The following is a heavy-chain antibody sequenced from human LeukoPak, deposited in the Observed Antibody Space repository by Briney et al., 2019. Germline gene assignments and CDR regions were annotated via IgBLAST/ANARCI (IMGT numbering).Heavy chain of an antibody. Sequence: PGGSLRLSCAASGFTFSNYNMNWVRQAPGKGLEWVSYISDSGSATYYADSVKGRFTISRDNAKNSLSLQMNSLRDEDTGVYHCAREGYDYGDGLDYWGQGTLVTVSS. V-gene: IGHV3-48*02. J-gene: IGHJ4*02. CDR3: AREGYDYGDGLDY. CDR1: GFTFSNYN. CDR2: ISDSGSAT. D-gene: IGHD4-17*01.